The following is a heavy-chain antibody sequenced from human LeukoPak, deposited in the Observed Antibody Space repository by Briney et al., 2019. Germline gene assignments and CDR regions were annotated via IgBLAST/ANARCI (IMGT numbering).Heavy chain of an antibody. CDR1: GFTFSSYT. V-gene: IGHV3-21*01. CDR2: ISSSSTYI. J-gene: IGHJ4*02. Sequence: GGSLRLSCAASGFTFSSYTMNWVRQAPGKGLEWVSSISSSSTYIYYADSVKGRFTISRDNAENSLFLQMNSLRAEDTAVYYRAKEEGTTVTTFDYWGQGTLVTVSS. CDR3: AKEEGTTVTTFDY. D-gene: IGHD4-17*01.